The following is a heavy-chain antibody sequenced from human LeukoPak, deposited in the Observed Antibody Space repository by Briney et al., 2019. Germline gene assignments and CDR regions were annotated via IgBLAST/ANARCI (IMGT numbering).Heavy chain of an antibody. CDR3: ARTVPGYCSGGSCLGY. J-gene: IGHJ4*02. V-gene: IGHV3-66*01. D-gene: IGHD2-15*01. CDR1: GFTVSSNY. CDR2: IFSGRNT. Sequence: GGSLRLSCAASGFTVSSNYMSWVRQAPGKGLDWVSVIFSGRNTYYADSVKGRFTISTDNSKNTPDLQMNSLRAEDTAVYYCARTVPGYCSGGSCLGYWGQGTLVTVSS.